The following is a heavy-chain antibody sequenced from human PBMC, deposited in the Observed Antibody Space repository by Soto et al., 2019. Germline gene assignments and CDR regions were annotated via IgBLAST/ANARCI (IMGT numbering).Heavy chain of an antibody. D-gene: IGHD3-22*01. CDR2: IYTSGST. CDR3: AGASSGYYYYYYGMDV. J-gene: IGHJ6*02. CDR1: GGSISSYY. Sequence: PSETLSLTCTVSGGSISSYYWSWIRQPAGKGLEWIGRIYTSGSTNYNPSLKSRVTMSVDTSKNQFSLKLSSVTAADTAVYYCAGASSGYYYYYYGMDVWGQGTTVTVSS. V-gene: IGHV4-4*07.